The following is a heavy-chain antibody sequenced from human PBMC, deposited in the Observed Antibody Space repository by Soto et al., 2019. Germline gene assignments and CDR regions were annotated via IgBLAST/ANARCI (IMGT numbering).Heavy chain of an antibody. Sequence: EVQLVESGGGLIQPGGSLRLACAASGFVVINNYMSWVRQAPGKGLEWVSIIYSGGATDYADSVKGRFTISRDHSKNTVYLQMNNVRAEDTAVYFCARDGLVEADTRRLDAYDIWGQGTMVTVSS. CDR2: IYSGGAT. J-gene: IGHJ3*02. CDR1: GFVVINNY. CDR3: ARDGLVEADTRRLDAYDI. V-gene: IGHV3-53*01. D-gene: IGHD3-16*01.